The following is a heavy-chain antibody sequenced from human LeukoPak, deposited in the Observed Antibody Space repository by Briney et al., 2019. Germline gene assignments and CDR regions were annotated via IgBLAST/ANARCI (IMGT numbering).Heavy chain of an antibody. CDR1: GGTFSSYA. CDR2: IIPIFGTA. D-gene: IGHD1-26*01. CDR3: ATSGSLRHAFDI. J-gene: IGHJ3*02. V-gene: IGHV1-69*05. Sequence: ASVKVSCKASGGTFSSYAISWVRQAPGQGLKWMGRIIPIFGTANYAQKFQGRVTITTDESTSTAYMELSSLRSEDTAVYYCATSGSLRHAFDIWGQGTMVTVSS.